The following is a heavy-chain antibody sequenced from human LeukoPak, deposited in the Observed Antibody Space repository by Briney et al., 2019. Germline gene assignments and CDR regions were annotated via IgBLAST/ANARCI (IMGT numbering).Heavy chain of an antibody. V-gene: IGHV3-23*01. Sequence: GGSLRLSCAASGFTFSNFAMSWVRQAPGKGLEWISVISGSGSTINYTDSVKGRFTTSRDNSKNTLFLQMNSLRAEDTAVYYCAKGSSPLDYWGQGTLVTVSS. CDR1: GFTFSNFA. CDR2: ISGSGSTI. D-gene: IGHD6-13*01. CDR3: AKGSSPLDY. J-gene: IGHJ4*02.